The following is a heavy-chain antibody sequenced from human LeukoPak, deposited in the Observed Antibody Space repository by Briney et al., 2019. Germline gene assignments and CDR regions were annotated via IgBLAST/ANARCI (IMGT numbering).Heavy chain of an antibody. CDR1: GFTFSNYA. CDR2: IPVNGGST. J-gene: IGHJ4*02. CDR3: ARDLEQWLSMWYYFDY. V-gene: IGHV3-23*01. Sequence: GGSLRLSCVASGFTFSNYAMSWVRQAPGKGLEWVSAIPVNGGSTYYADSVKGRFTISRDNFKNTLYLQMNSLRAEDTAVYYCARDLEQWLSMWYYFDYWGQGTLVTVSS. D-gene: IGHD6-19*01.